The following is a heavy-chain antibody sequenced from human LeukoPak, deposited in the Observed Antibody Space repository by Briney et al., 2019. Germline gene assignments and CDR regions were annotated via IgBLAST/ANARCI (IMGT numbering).Heavy chain of an antibody. CDR3: ARDAGGTWFDP. CDR2: VNSNGGT. J-gene: IGHJ5*02. CDR1: GGSISTFS. V-gene: IGHV4-59*01. Sequence: PSETLSLTCTVSGGSISTFSWNWIRQPPGHGLEWIGYVNSNGGTYNNPSLESRVTVSLDMSKNQFSLKLSSATAADTAVYYCARDAGGTWFDPWGQGILVTVSS.